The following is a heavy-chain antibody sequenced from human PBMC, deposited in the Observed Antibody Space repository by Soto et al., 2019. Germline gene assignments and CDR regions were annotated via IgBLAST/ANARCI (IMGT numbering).Heavy chain of an antibody. CDR3: ARERGSGWTFDY. CDR1: GFTFSTSS. V-gene: IGHV3-48*01. Sequence: GGALRLSLVALGFTFSTSSMNWGRQAPGKGLEWVSSISSSSTIYYADSVKGRFTISRDNVQNSLYLQMHGLRAEDTAVYYCARERGSGWTFDYWGQGTLVTVSS. J-gene: IGHJ4*02. D-gene: IGHD6-19*01. CDR2: ISSSSTI.